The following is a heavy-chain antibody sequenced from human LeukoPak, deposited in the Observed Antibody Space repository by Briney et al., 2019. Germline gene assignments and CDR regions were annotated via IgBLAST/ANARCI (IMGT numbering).Heavy chain of an antibody. V-gene: IGHV3-23*01. CDR1: GFTFSSYA. D-gene: IGHD3-3*01. CDR3: AKDAEPIRFLEWFFDY. CDR2: ISGSGGST. J-gene: IGHJ4*02. Sequence: QPGGSLSLSCAASGFTFSSYAMSWVRQAPGKGLEWVSAISGSGGSTYYADSVKGRFTISRDNSKNTLYLQMNSLRAEDTAVYYCAKDAEPIRFLEWFFDYWGQGTLVTVSS.